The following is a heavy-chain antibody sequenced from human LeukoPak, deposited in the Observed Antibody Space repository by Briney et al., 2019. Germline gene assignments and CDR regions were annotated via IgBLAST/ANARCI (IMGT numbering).Heavy chain of an antibody. J-gene: IGHJ4*02. V-gene: IGHV4-30-2*01. Sequence: SETLSLTCAVSGGSISSGGYSWSWIRQPPGKGLEWIGYIYHSGSTNYNPSLKSRVTISVDTSKNQFSLKLSSVTAADTAVYYCARAKDRYNWKDWGQGTLVTVSS. CDR2: IYHSGST. D-gene: IGHD1-20*01. CDR1: GGSISSGGYS. CDR3: ARAKDRYNWKD.